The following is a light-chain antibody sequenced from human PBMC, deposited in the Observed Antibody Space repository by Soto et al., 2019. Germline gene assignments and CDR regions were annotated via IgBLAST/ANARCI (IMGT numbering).Light chain of an antibody. V-gene: IGKV1-8*01. CDR1: QGISSY. CDR3: QQYYSYPET. J-gene: IGKJ1*01. Sequence: AIRMTQSPSSLSASTGDRVTITCRASQGISSYLAWYQQKPGKAPKLLIYAASTLQSGVPSRFSGSGSVTDVTLPISCRQSEDFATYYCQQYYSYPETVGQGTKVEIK. CDR2: AAS.